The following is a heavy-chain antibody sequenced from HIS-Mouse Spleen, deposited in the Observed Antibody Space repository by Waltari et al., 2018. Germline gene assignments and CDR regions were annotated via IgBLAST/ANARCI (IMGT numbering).Heavy chain of an antibody. CDR1: GGSISSSSSY. CDR2: IYYSGST. V-gene: IGHV4-39*07. Sequence: QLQLQESGPGLVKPSETLSLTCTVSGGSISSSSSYWGWIRQPPGRGLEWIGGIYYSGSTYYNPSLKSRVTISVDTSKNQFSLKLSSVTAADTAVYYCARDLYYDFWSGYTYYFDYWGQGTLVTVSS. J-gene: IGHJ4*02. D-gene: IGHD3-3*01. CDR3: ARDLYYDFWSGYTYYFDY.